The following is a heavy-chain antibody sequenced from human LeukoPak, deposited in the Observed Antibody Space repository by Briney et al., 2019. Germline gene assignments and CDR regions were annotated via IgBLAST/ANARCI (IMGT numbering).Heavy chain of an antibody. CDR3: ARDIAVTNFDY. D-gene: IGHD4-17*01. J-gene: IGHJ4*02. CDR1: GYTFTNYG. CDR2: ISANNGDT. Sequence: ASVKVSCKASGYTFTNYGISWVRRAPGQGLEWMGWISANNGDTDYAQKLQGRVTLTTDTSTNTAYMELRSLRSDDTAVYYCARDIAVTNFDYWGQGTLVTVSS. V-gene: IGHV1-18*01.